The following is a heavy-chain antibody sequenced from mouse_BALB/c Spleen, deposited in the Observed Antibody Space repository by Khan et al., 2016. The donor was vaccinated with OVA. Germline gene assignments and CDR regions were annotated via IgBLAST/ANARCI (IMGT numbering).Heavy chain of an antibody. J-gene: IGHJ4*01. CDR3: ARSLYYSYGYALDC. V-gene: IGHV3-2*02. CDR1: GYSITSDYA. CDR2: ISSTGST. Sequence: EVQLQESGLGLVKPSQSLSLTCTVTGYSITSDYAWNWLRQFPGNKLEWMGYISSTGSTSYNPSLKSRISITRATSKNQFFLQLKSVTTEDTATYYCARSLYYSYGYALDCWGRGTSVTVSS. D-gene: IGHD2-12*01.